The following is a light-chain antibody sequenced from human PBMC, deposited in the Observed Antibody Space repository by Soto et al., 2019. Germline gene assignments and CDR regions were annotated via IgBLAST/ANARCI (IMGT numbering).Light chain of an antibody. CDR1: QSVSSN. Sequence: EIVMTQSPATLSVSPGERATLSCRAGQSVSSNLAWYQQKPGQAPRLLIYGASTRATGIPARFSGSGSGTEFTLTISSLQSEDFAVYYCQQYYNWPPLTFGGGTKVEIK. CDR2: GAS. V-gene: IGKV3-15*01. CDR3: QQYYNWPPLT. J-gene: IGKJ4*01.